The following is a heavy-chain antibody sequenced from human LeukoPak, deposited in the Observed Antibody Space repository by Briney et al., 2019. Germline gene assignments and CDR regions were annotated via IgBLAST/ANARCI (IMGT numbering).Heavy chain of an antibody. CDR3: ARGNHDFWSGYYMLDY. J-gene: IGHJ4*02. CDR1: GFTFSNYA. D-gene: IGHD3-3*01. V-gene: IGHV4-34*01. CDR2: INHSGST. Sequence: KAGGSLRLSCAASGFTFSNYAMSWVRQPPGKGLEWIGEINHSGSTNYNPSLKSRVTISVDTSKNQFSLKLSSVTAADTAVYYCARGNHDFWSGYYMLDYWGQGTLVTVSS.